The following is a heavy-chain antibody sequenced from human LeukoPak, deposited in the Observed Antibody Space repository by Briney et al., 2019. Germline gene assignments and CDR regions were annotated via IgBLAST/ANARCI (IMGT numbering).Heavy chain of an antibody. D-gene: IGHD5-12*01. CDR1: GYTFTSYG. CDR3: ARDVYSGYDFMPKTQDY. Sequence: GASVKVSCKASGYTFTSYGISWVRQAPGQGLEWIGWISAYNGNTNYAQKLQGRVTMTTDTSTSTAYMELRSLRSDDTAVYYCARDVYSGYDFMPKTQDYWGQGTLVTVSS. CDR2: ISAYNGNT. V-gene: IGHV1-18*01. J-gene: IGHJ4*02.